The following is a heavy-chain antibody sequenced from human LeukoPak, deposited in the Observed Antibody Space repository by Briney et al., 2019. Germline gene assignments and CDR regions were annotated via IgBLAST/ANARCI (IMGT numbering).Heavy chain of an antibody. V-gene: IGHV4-4*02. D-gene: IGHD2-2*01. J-gene: IGHJ4*02. CDR1: GGSISSSNW. CDR2: IYHSGST. CDR3: ARNNQDIVVVPAVLAFDY. Sequence: GTLSLTCAVSGGSISSSNWWSWVRQPPGKGLEWIGEIYHSGSTNYSPSLKSRVTISVDKSKNQFSLKLSSVTAADTAVYYCARNNQDIVVVPAVLAFDYWGQGTLVTVSS.